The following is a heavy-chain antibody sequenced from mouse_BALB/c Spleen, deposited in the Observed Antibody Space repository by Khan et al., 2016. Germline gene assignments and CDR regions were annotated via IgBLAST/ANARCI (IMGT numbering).Heavy chain of an antibody. V-gene: IGHV14-3*02. D-gene: IGHD2-4*01. CDR1: GFNIKDTY. J-gene: IGHJ3*01. CDR2: IDPANGNT. Sequence: FRLQQSGAELVKPGASVKLSCTASGFNIKDTYMHWVKQRPEQGLEWIGRIDPANGNTKYDPKFQGKATITADTSSNTAYLQLSSLTSEDTAVYYCARPDYLAYWGQGTLVTVSA. CDR3: ARPDYLAY.